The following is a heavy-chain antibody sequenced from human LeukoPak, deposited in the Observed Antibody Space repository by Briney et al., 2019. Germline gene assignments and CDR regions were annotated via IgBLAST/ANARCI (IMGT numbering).Heavy chain of an antibody. J-gene: IGHJ4*02. Sequence: ETLSLTCTVSGGSISSYYWSWIRQPPGKGLEWIGYIYYSGSTNYNPSLKSRVTISVDTSKNQFSLKLSSVTAADTAVYYCAREIRSSSSWYANVWGQGTLVTVSS. V-gene: IGHV4-59*01. CDR3: AREIRSSSSWYANV. D-gene: IGHD6-13*01. CDR1: GGSISSYY. CDR2: IYYSGST.